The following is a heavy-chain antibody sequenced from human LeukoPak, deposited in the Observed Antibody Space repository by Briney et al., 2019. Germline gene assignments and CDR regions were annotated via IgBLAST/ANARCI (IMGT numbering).Heavy chain of an antibody. CDR2: ISGSGGST. V-gene: IGHV3-23*01. Sequence: GGSLRLSCAASGLTFSSYAMSWIRQAPGKGLEWVSAISGSGGSTYYAHYVKGRFTISRDNSKNTLYLHMNSLRAEDTAVYYCAKDRRAALLYLDPWGQGTLVTVSS. CDR3: AKDRRAALLYLDP. CDR1: GLTFSSYA. J-gene: IGHJ5*02. D-gene: IGHD6-6*01.